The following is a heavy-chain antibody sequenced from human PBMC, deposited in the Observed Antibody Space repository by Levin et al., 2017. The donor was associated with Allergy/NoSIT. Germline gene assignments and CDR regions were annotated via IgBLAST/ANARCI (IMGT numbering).Heavy chain of an antibody. CDR2: ISGTSGYT. J-gene: IGHJ3*02. V-gene: IGHV3-11*05. Sequence: GESLKISCAASGFTFSDYYMTWIRQAPGKGLEWVSYISGTSGYTNYADSLKGRFTISRDNAKNSLFLQMHSLRAEDTAVYYCARDLSVGLPSEAFDIWGQGTMVTVSS. CDR1: GFTFSDYY. D-gene: IGHD5-18*01. CDR3: ARDLSVGLPSEAFDI.